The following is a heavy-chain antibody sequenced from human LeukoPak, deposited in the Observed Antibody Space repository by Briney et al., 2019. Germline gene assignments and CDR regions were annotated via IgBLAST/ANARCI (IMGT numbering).Heavy chain of an antibody. V-gene: IGHV4-39*07. CDR1: GGSISSGNYY. Sequence: SETLSLTCTVSGGSISSGNYYWGWIRQPPGKGLDWIASIHYSGTTYYNPSLKSRVTISVDTSKNQFSLKLSSVTAADTAVYYCARDRSYYGSGSYSYFDYWGQGTLVTVSS. CDR2: IHYSGTT. CDR3: ARDRSYYGSGSYSYFDY. J-gene: IGHJ4*02. D-gene: IGHD3-10*01.